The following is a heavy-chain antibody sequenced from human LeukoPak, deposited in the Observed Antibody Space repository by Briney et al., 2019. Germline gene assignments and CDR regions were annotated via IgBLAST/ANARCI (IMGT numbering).Heavy chain of an antibody. CDR3: ANVAKGRYFFYYMDV. CDR1: GYSINRFG. D-gene: IGHD2-15*01. J-gene: IGHJ6*03. Sequence: ASVRVSCKASGYSINRFGVTWVRQAPGQGLEWIGWISSDNGIPRYADKFQGRVTLTTDTSKTTTYMELRSLRSDDSAVYLCANVAKGRYFFYYMDVWGKGTTVTVPS. CDR2: ISSDNGIP. V-gene: IGHV1-18*01.